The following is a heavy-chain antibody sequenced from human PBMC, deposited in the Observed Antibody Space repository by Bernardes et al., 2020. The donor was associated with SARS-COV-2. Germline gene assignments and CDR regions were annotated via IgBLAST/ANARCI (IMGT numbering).Heavy chain of an antibody. J-gene: IGHJ4*02. D-gene: IGHD2-15*01. CDR3: ASSLGYCSGGSCYFPYY. CDR2: IKQDGSEK. CDR1: GFTFSSYW. Sequence: GGSLRLSCAASGFTFSSYWMSWVRQAPGKGLEWVANIKQDGSEKYYVDSVKGRFTISRDNAKNSLYLQMNSLRAEDTAVYYCASSLGYCSGGSCYFPYYWGQGTLVTVSS. V-gene: IGHV3-7*01.